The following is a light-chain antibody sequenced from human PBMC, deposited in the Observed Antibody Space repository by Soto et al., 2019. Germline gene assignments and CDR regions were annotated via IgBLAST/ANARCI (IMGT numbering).Light chain of an antibody. CDR1: QLISTH. CDR3: QQSYLTPRT. CDR2: AAS. Sequence: DIQMTQSPSSLSASVGDRVTISCRASQLISTHLNWYQQKPGKAPKLLIYAASSLQSGVPSRFSGGGSGTDFTLTISSLQPEDFATYYWQQSYLTPRTFGQGTKLQIK. V-gene: IGKV1-39*01. J-gene: IGKJ2*01.